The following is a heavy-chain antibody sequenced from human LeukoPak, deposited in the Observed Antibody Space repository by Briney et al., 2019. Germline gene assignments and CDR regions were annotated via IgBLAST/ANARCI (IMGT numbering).Heavy chain of an antibody. CDR2: IFNGGST. Sequence: GGSLRLSCAASGFAVSSNHMNWVRQAPGKGLEWVSVIFNGGSTYYADSVKGRFTISRDNSKNTLYLQMNSLRAEDTAVYYCASQKWYLDYWGQGTLVTVSS. V-gene: IGHV3-53*01. CDR1: GFAVSSNH. J-gene: IGHJ4*02. CDR3: ASQKWYLDY. D-gene: IGHD1-26*01.